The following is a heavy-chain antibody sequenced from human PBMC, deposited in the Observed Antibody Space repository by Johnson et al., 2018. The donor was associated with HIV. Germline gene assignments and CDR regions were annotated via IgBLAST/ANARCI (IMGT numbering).Heavy chain of an antibody. CDR1: GVSVSDNY. CDR3: AKDFIAAAGHDAFDI. D-gene: IGHD6-13*01. J-gene: IGHJ3*02. CDR2: IYDGGST. V-gene: IGHV3-66*02. Sequence: VQLVESGGGLVQPGGSLRLSCVASGVSVSDNYMSWVRQPPGKGLEWVSVIYDGGSTYYADSVKGRFPISRDNSKNTLYLQMNSLRAEDTAVYYCAKDFIAAAGHDAFDIWGQGTMVTVSS.